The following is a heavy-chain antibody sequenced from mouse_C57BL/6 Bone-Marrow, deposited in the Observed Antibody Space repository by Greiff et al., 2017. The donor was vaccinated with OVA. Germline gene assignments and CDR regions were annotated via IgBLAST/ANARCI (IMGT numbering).Heavy chain of an antibody. V-gene: IGHV1-50*01. J-gene: IGHJ3*01. CDR3: ARGVFLFAY. CDR1: GYTFTSYW. CDR2: IDPSDSYT. Sequence: LQQPGAELVKPGASVKLSCKASGYTFTSYWMQWVKQRPGQGLEWIGEIDPSDSYTNYNQKFKGKATLTVDTSSSTAYMQLSSLTSEDSAVYYCARGVFLFAYWGQGTLVTVSA.